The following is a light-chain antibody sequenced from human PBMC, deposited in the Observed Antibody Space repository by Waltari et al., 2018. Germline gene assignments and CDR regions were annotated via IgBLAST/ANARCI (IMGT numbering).Light chain of an antibody. J-gene: IGKJ2*01. CDR1: QSLLHSDGETY. CDR2: KVS. V-gene: IGKV2D-29*01. Sequence: DIVMTQTPLSLSVTPGQPASISCKSSQSLLHSDGETYLFLYLQKPGQPPQRLISKVSNRFSGVPDRFSGSGSGTDFALKISWMEPEDVGVYYCTQSVRLPYTFGQGTKLEIK. CDR3: TQSVRLPYT.